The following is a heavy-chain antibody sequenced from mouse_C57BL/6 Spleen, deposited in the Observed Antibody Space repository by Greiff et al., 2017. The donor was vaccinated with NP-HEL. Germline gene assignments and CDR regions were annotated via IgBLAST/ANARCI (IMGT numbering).Heavy chain of an antibody. CDR3: ARSYYGSSYDWYCDV. V-gene: IGHV1-7*01. CDR2: INPSSGYT. CDR1: GYTFTSYW. J-gene: IGHJ1*03. Sequence: SGAELAKPGASVKLSCKASGYTFTSYWMHWVKQRPGQGLEWIGYINPSSGYTKYNQKFKDKATLTADKSSSTAYMQLISLTYENSAVYYCARSYYGSSYDWYCDVWGTGTTVTVSS. D-gene: IGHD1-1*01.